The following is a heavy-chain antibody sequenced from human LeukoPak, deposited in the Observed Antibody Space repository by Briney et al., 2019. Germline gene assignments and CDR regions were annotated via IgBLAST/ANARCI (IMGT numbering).Heavy chain of an antibody. CDR3: ARGSLDSSVWYSPYFDY. CDR2: LSSSSSYI. D-gene: IGHD6-19*01. CDR1: GFTFSGYS. J-gene: IGHJ4*02. Sequence: GGSLRLSCAPSGFTFSGYSMIWVRQAPGMGLEWVSSLSSSSSYIYYADSVKGRFTVSRDNAKNSLYLQMNSLRAEDTAVYFCARGSLDSSVWYSPYFDYWGQGTLVAVSS. V-gene: IGHV3-21*01.